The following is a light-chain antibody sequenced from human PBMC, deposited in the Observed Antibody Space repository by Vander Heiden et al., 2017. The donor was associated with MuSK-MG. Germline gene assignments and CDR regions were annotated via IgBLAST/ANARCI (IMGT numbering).Light chain of an antibody. CDR2: DAS. CDR3: QQRSNWPLT. Sequence: LVLTQSPATLSLSPGERATLSCRASQSVSSYLAWYQQKPGQAPRLLIYDASNRATSIPARFSGSGSGTDFTLTISSLEPEDFAVYYCQQRSNWPLTFGGGTKVEIK. CDR1: QSVSSY. J-gene: IGKJ4*01. V-gene: IGKV3-11*01.